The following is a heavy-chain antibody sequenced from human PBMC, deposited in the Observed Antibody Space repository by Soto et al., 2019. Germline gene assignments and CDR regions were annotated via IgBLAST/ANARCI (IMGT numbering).Heavy chain of an antibody. CDR1: GGSVSNNNW. D-gene: IGHD5-12*01. CDR3: TKNSAYALDY. CDR2: IHHSGGT. J-gene: IGHJ4*02. Sequence: QVQLQESGPGLVKPSGTLSLSCADSGGSVSNNNWWSWVRQSPGNGLEWIGEIHHSGGTSYNPSLEGRATLSVDKSKNELSLRLNYVTAADTAVYYCTKNSAYALDYWGLGILVTVSS. V-gene: IGHV4-4*02.